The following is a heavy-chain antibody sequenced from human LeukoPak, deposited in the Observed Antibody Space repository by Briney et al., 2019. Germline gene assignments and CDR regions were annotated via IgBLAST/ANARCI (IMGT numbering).Heavy chain of an antibody. J-gene: IGHJ6*03. V-gene: IGHV3-48*03. D-gene: IGHD6-19*01. CDR3: ARVSPEGQQWLVHYYYYMDV. CDR1: GFTFSSYE. Sequence: GGSLILSCAASGFTFSSYEMNWVRQAPGKGLEWVSYISSSGSTIYYADSVKGRFTISRDNAKNSLYLQMNSLRAEDTAVYYCARVSPEGQQWLVHYYYYMDVWGKGTTVTVSS. CDR2: ISSSGSTI.